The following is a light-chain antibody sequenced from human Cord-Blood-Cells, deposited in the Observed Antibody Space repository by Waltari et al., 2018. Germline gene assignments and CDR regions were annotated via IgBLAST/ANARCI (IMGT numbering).Light chain of an antibody. CDR3: CSYAGSYDYV. Sequence: QSALTQPRSVSGSPGPSVTISCTGTSRHVGGYNYVSWYQQHPGKAPKLRIYAVSKRPSGVPDRYSGSKSGNTASLTISGLQAEDEADYYCCSYAGSYDYVFGTGTKVTVL. CDR1: SRHVGGYNY. CDR2: AVS. J-gene: IGLJ1*01. V-gene: IGLV2-11*01.